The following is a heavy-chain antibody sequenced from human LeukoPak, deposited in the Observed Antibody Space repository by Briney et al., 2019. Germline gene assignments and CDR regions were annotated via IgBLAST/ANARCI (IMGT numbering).Heavy chain of an antibody. Sequence: GGSLRLSCAASGFTFSSSAMHWVRQAPGKGLEWVAVISYDGSNEYYADSVKGRFTISRDNSRNTLYLQMNSLRAEDTAVYYCARDKQWQGRFDYWGQGTLVTVSS. J-gene: IGHJ4*02. CDR1: GFTFSSSA. D-gene: IGHD6-19*01. V-gene: IGHV3-30-3*01. CDR3: ARDKQWQGRFDY. CDR2: ISYDGSNE.